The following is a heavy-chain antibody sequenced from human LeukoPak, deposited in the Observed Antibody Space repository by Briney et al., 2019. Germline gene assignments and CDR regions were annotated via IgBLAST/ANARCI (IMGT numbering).Heavy chain of an antibody. CDR2: IYYSGST. CDR1: GGSISSGGYS. CDR3: ARDRHDYYYYYGMDV. Sequence: PSQTLSLTCTVSGGSISSGGYSWSWIRQHPGKGLEWIGYIYYSGSTYYNPSLKSRVTISVDTSKNQFSLKLSSVTAADTAVYYCARDRHDYYYYYGMDVWGQGTTVTVSS. V-gene: IGHV4-31*03. J-gene: IGHJ6*02.